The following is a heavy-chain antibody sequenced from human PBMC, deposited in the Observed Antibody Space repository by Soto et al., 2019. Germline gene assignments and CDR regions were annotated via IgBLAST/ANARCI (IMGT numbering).Heavy chain of an antibody. V-gene: IGHV3-21*01. CDR3: ARDQHYGSGPTDWFDP. Sequence: ETLSLTCAVYGGSFSGYYWNWVRQAPGKGLEWVSSISSSSSYIYYADSVKGRFTISRDNAKNSLYLQMNSLRAEDTAVYYCARDQHYGSGPTDWFDPWGQGTLVTVSS. CDR1: GGSFSGYY. J-gene: IGHJ5*02. D-gene: IGHD3-10*01. CDR2: ISSSSSYI.